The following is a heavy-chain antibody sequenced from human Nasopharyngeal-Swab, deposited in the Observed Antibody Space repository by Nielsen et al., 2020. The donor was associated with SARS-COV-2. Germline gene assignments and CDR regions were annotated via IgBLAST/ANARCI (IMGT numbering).Heavy chain of an antibody. CDR3: AHSEIVVVPAAKPWFDP. Sequence: SGPTLVKPQQTLTLTCTFSGFSLSTSGVGVGWIRQHPGKALEWLALIYWNDDKRYSTSLKSRLNITKDTSKKQVVLTMTNTDPVDTATYYCAHSEIVVVPAAKPWFDPWGQGTLVTVSS. D-gene: IGHD2-2*01. V-gene: IGHV2-5*01. CDR1: GFSLSTSGVG. CDR2: IYWNDDK. J-gene: IGHJ5*02.